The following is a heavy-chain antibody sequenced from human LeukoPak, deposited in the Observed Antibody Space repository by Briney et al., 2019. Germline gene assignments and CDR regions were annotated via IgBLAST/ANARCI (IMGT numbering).Heavy chain of an antibody. J-gene: IGHJ6*03. Sequence: ASVKVSCKASGYTLTGYYMHWVRQAPGQGLEWMGWINPNSGGTNYAQKFQGRVTMTRDTSISTAYMELSRLRSDDTAVYYCARAAEGVIVIGYYYMDVWGKGTTVTVSS. CDR3: ARAAEGVIVIGYYYMDV. D-gene: IGHD3-16*02. CDR1: GYTLTGYY. V-gene: IGHV1-2*02. CDR2: INPNSGGT.